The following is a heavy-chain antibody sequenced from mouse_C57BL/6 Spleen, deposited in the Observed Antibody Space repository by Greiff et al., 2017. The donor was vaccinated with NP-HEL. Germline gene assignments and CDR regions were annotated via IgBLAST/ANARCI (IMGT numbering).Heavy chain of an antibody. D-gene: IGHD1-1*01. Sequence: VQLQQSGAELVRPGASVTLSCKASGYTFTDYEMHWVKQTPVHGLEWIGVIDPETGGTAYNQKFKGKAILTADKSSSTAYMELRSLTSEDSAVYYSLITTVVEDYFDYWGQGTTLTVSS. J-gene: IGHJ2*01. CDR3: LITTVVEDYFDY. V-gene: IGHV1-15*01. CDR2: IDPETGGT. CDR1: GYTFTDYE.